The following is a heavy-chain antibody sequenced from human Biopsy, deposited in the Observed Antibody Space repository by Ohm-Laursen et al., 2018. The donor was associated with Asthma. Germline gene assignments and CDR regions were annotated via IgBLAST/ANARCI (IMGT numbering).Heavy chain of an antibody. J-gene: IGHJ4*02. CDR2: ISWNSGSI. V-gene: IGHV3-9*01. D-gene: IGHD1-26*01. Sequence: SLRLSCAASGFTFDDYAMHWVRQAPGKGLEWVSGISWNSGSIGYADSVKGRFTISRDNAKNSLYLQMNSLRAEDTALYYCAKGEWELLEASFDDWGQGTLVTVSS. CDR3: AKGEWELLEASFDD. CDR1: GFTFDDYA.